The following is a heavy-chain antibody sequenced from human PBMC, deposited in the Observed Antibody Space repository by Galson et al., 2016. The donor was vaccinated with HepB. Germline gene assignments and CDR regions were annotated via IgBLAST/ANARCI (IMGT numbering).Heavy chain of an antibody. CDR1: GFTFSSFT. D-gene: IGHD3-3*01. CDR2: IISSGTYI. J-gene: IGHJ6*02. V-gene: IGHV3-21*01. Sequence: SLRLSCAASGFTFSSFTMNWVRQAPGKGLEWVSSIISSGTYIYYADSVKGRFTISRDNAKNSLYLQMNSLRAEDTAVYYCARSSIRSLEWLPSRDTYAMDVWGQGTTVTVSS. CDR3: ARSSIRSLEWLPSRDTYAMDV.